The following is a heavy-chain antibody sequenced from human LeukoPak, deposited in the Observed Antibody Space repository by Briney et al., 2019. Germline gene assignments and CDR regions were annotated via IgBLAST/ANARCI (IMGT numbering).Heavy chain of an antibody. J-gene: IGHJ4*02. D-gene: IGHD3-22*01. CDR2: IYSGGTT. CDR3: VRDDDRPDNGLDY. V-gene: IGHV3-66*01. CDR1: GFTVSSNY. Sequence: GGSLRLSCAASGFTVSSNYMNWVRQAPGKGLEWVSIIYSGGTTYYADSVKGRVTISRDNSKNTLYLQMNSLRAEDTAVYYCVRDDDRPDNGLDYWGQGTLVTVSS.